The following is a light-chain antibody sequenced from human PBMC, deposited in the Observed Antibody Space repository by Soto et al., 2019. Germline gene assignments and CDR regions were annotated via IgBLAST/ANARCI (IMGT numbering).Light chain of an antibody. V-gene: IGKV3-11*01. J-gene: IGKJ5*01. Sequence: EIGLTQSPATLSLSPGERATRSCRASRSVRSYLAWYQQKPGQAPRLLIYDASNRAAGIPARFSGSGSETDFTLTISNLEPEDFAVYYCQQRYAWPPITFGQGTRLEIK. CDR3: QQRYAWPPIT. CDR1: RSVRSY. CDR2: DAS.